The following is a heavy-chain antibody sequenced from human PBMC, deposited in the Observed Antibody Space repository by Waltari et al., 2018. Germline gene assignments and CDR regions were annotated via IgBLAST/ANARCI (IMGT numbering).Heavy chain of an antibody. CDR2: IWYDGSNK. CDR1: GFTFSSYG. V-gene: IGHV3-30*18. CDR3: AKATAAARPGSDAFDI. J-gene: IGHJ3*02. D-gene: IGHD6-6*01. Sequence: QVQLVESGGGVVQPGRSLRLSCAASGFTFSSYGMHWVRPAPGKGLEWVAVIWYDGSNKYYADSVKGRFTISRDNSKNTLYLQMNSLRAEDTAMYYCAKATAAARPGSDAFDIWGQGTMVTVSS.